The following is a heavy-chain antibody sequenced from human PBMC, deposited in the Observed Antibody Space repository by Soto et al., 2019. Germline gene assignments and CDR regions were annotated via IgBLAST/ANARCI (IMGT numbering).Heavy chain of an antibody. CDR1: GFTFSSYG. CDR2: ISYDGSNK. V-gene: IGHV3-30*18. Sequence: QVQLVESGGGVVQPGRSLRLSCAASGFTFSSYGMHWVRQAPGKGLEWVAVISYDGSNKYYADSVKGRFTISRDNSKNTLYLQMNSLRAEDTAVYYCEKERRPNCYYGMDVWGQGTTVTVSS. D-gene: IGHD6-25*01. J-gene: IGHJ6*02. CDR3: EKERRPNCYYGMDV.